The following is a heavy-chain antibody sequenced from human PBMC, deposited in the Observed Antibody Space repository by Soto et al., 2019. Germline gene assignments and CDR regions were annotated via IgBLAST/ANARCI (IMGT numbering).Heavy chain of an antibody. J-gene: IGHJ4*02. CDR2: TYHSGST. Sequence: QLQLQESGSGLVKPSQTLSLTCAVSGGSISSGGYSWSWIRQPPGKGLEWIGYTYHSGSTYYNPSLKSRVTISVDRSKNQFSLKLSSVTDADTAVYYCAGGIAARPLGYWGQGTLVTVSS. D-gene: IGHD6-6*01. CDR1: GGSISSGGYS. V-gene: IGHV4-30-2*01. CDR3: AGGIAARPLGY.